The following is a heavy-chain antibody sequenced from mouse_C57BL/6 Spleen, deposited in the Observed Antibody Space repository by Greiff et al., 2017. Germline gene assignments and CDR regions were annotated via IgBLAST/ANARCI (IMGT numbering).Heavy chain of an antibody. CDR2: IDPSDSYT. V-gene: IGHV1-69*01. CDR1: GYTFTSYW. J-gene: IGHJ2*01. D-gene: IGHD1-1*01. Sequence: QVQLQQPGAELVMPGASVKLSCKASGYTFTSYWMQWVKQRPGQGLEWIGEIDPSDSYTNYNQKFKGKSTLTVDKSSSTAYMQLSSLTSEDSAVYYCARGTTVVDWGQGTTLTVSS. CDR3: ARGTTVVD.